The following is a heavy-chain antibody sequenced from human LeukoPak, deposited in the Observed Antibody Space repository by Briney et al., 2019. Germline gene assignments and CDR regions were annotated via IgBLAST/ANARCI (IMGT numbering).Heavy chain of an antibody. D-gene: IGHD3-16*01. J-gene: IGHJ4*02. V-gene: IGHV3-7*03. Sequence: TGGSLRLSCAASGFTFSSYWMSWVRQAPGKGLEWVANIKQDGSEKYYVDSVKGRFTISRDNAKNSLYLQMNSLRAEDTAFYYCAKTQWPDYLGFYFDYWGQGTLVTVSS. CDR1: GFTFSSYW. CDR3: AKTQWPDYLGFYFDY. CDR2: IKQDGSEK.